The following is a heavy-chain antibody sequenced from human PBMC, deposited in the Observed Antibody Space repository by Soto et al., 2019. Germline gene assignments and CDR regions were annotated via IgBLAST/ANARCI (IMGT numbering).Heavy chain of an antibody. D-gene: IGHD3-10*01. CDR2: SKNKADSYTT. V-gene: IGHV3-72*01. J-gene: IGHJ4*02. CDR3: TVWGSGNDFGAA. Sequence: EVQLVESGGGLVQPGGSLRLSCAASGFTFSDHYMDWVRQAPGKGLEWVGRSKNKADSYTTEYAASVKGRFTISRDGSKNPLFLQMNSLKTEDTAVYYCTVWGSGNDFGAAWGQGILVTVSS. CDR1: GFTFSDHY.